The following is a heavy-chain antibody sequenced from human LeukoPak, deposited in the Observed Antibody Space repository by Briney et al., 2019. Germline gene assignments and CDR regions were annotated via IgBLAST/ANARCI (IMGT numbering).Heavy chain of an antibody. J-gene: IGHJ4*02. Sequence: GGSLRLSCAASGFTFSSYSMNWVRQAPGKGLEWVSSISSSSSYIYYADSVKGRFTISRDNAKNSLYLQMNSLRAEDAAVYYCARDFKTRGYSDYWGQGTLVTVSS. CDR1: GFTFSSYS. V-gene: IGHV3-21*01. D-gene: IGHD5-18*01. CDR3: ARDFKTRGYSDY. CDR2: ISSSSSYI.